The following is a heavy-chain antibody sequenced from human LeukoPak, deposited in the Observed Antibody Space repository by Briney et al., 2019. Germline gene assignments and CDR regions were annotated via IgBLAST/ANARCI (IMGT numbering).Heavy chain of an antibody. J-gene: IGHJ4*02. D-gene: IGHD1-1*01. CDR1: GFTFSSYA. Sequence: GGSLRLSCAASGFTFSSYAMSWVRQAPGKGLEWVSGISGSGGRTYYADSVKGRFTISRDNSKSTLYLQMNSLTDEDTAVYYCAKVPAIITAERQDYWGQGTLVTVSS. V-gene: IGHV3-23*01. CDR2: ISGSGGRT. CDR3: AKVPAIITAERQDY.